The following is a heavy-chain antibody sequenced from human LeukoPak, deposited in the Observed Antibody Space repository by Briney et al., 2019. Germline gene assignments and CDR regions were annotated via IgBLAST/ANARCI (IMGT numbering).Heavy chain of an antibody. CDR1: GFTFSSYA. CDR2: ISGSGGST. D-gene: IGHD6-19*01. V-gene: IGHV3-23*01. Sequence: GGSLRLSCAASGFTFSSYAMSWVRQAPGKGLEWVPAISGSGGSTYYADSVKGRFTIPRDNSKNTLYLQMNSLRAEDTAVYYCAKAPGGSGWSPFAYWGQGTLVTVSS. J-gene: IGHJ4*02. CDR3: AKAPGGSGWSPFAY.